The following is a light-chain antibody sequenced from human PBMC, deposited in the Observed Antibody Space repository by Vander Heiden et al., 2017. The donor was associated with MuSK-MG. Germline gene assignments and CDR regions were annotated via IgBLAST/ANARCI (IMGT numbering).Light chain of an antibody. V-gene: IGLV2-11*01. CDR1: SSDVGGYNY. CDR3: CSYAGSYTVV. J-gene: IGLJ1*01. Sequence: QSALTQPRSVSGSPGQSVTIPCTGTSSDVGGYNYVSWYQQHPGKAPKLMMYDVSKRPSGVPDRFSGSKSGNTASLTISGLQAEDEADYYCCSYAGSYTVVFGTGTKVTVL. CDR2: DVS.